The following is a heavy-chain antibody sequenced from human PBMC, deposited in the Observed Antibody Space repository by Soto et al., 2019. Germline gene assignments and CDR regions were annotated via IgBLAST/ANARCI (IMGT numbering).Heavy chain of an antibody. D-gene: IGHD3-10*01. CDR3: ARKKFRYYGSGSYFPFDY. Sequence: ASVKVSCKASGYTFTSYAMHWVRQAPGQRLEWMGWINAGNGNTKYSQKFQGRVTITRDTSASTAYMELSSLRSEDTAVYYCARKKFRYYGSGSYFPFDYWGQGTLVTVSS. CDR2: INAGNGNT. J-gene: IGHJ4*02. CDR1: GYTFTSYA. V-gene: IGHV1-3*01.